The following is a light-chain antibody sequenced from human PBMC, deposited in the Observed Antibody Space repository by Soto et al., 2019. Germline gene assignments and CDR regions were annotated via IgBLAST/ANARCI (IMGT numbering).Light chain of an antibody. CDR2: AAS. Sequence: IVLTQSPAPLSLSPGARATLSCRASQTVHNYFLWHQQNPGQAPRVLIYAASNRAPVIPASFSGRGSGTDFALTISSIEPEDLAVYHCQQRAAWPTTSGQGTRLEI. V-gene: IGKV3-11*01. J-gene: IGKJ5*01. CDR3: QQRAAWPTT. CDR1: QTVHNY.